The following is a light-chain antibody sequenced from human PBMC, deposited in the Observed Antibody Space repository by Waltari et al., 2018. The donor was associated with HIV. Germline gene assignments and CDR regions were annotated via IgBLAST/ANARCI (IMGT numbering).Light chain of an antibody. CDR1: SSDIGGYTY. CDR3: CSYAGESDVV. V-gene: IGLV2-11*01. CDR2: DVN. Sequence: QSALTQPHSVSGSPGQSVTISCTGSSSDIGGYTYVSWYRQFPGKAPSVIYHDVNKRPIGTPDPLSGSKSGNTASLAISGVDTDDEADYYGCSYAGESDVVFGGGTTLTGL. J-gene: IGLJ2*01.